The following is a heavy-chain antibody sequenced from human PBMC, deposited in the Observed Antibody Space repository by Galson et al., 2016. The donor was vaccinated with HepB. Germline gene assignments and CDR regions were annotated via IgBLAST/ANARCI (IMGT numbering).Heavy chain of an antibody. J-gene: IGHJ4*02. CDR3: ITDPEGI. CDR1: GFTFSRYS. D-gene: IGHD1-14*01. Sequence: SLRLSCAASGFTFSRYSINWVRQAPGKGLEWVGRIKSKTDGGTTDYAAPVKGRFTISRDDSKNTLYLQMNSRKTEDTAVYYCITDPEGIWGQGTLVTVSS. V-gene: IGHV3-15*01. CDR2: IKSKTDGGTT.